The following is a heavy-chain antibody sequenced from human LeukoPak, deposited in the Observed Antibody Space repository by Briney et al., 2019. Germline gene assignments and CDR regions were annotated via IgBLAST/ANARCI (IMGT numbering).Heavy chain of an antibody. Sequence: PGGSLRLSCAASGFTFSSYAMHWVRQAPGKGLEWVAVISYDGSNKYYVDSVKGRFTISRDNSKNTLYLQMNSLRAEDTAVYYCARDPLLSRGFDYWGQGTLVTVSS. CDR3: ARDPLLSRGFDY. J-gene: IGHJ4*02. D-gene: IGHD2-2*01. CDR1: GFTFSSYA. CDR2: ISYDGSNK. V-gene: IGHV3-30-3*01.